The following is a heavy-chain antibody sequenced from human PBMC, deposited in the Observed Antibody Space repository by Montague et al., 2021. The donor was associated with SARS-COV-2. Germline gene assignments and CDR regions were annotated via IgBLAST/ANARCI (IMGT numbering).Heavy chain of an antibody. D-gene: IGHD3-3*01. V-gene: IGHV4-39*01. CDR2: IYYSGST. Sequence: SETLSLTCTVSGGSISSSSYYWGWIRQPPGKGLEWIRSIYYSGSTYYNPSLKSRVTISVDTSKNQFSLKLSSVTAADTAVYYCARQASRGIRMFGVFTASYYFDYWGQGTLVTVSS. CDR1: GGSISSSSYY. CDR3: ARQASRGIRMFGVFTASYYFDY. J-gene: IGHJ4*02.